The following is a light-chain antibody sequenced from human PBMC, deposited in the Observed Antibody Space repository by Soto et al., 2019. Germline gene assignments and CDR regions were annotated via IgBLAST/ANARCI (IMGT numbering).Light chain of an antibody. CDR3: QQYNDCPLP. Sequence: EIVMTQPPVTLSVSPGERATLSCRASQRVRSNLACYQQKPGQAPRLLISGAFNRATGITTRFSGTGYGTEFTLTISSLHSEDFALYYFQQYNDCPLPFVQGTNVEV. CDR1: QRVRSN. J-gene: IGKJ1*01. CDR2: GAF. V-gene: IGKV3-15*01.